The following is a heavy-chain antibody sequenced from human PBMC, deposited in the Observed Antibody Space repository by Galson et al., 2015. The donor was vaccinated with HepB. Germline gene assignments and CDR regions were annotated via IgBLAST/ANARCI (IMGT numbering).Heavy chain of an antibody. CDR2: INPNSGGT. Sequence: SVKVSCKASGYIFTNYYMHWVRQAPAQGLEWMGRINPNSGGTNYAQKFQGRVTMTRDTSISTAYMELSRLRSDDTAIYYCARSRWIFRLTAATGSDRFGPWGQATLVTVSA. V-gene: IGHV1-2*06. D-gene: IGHD6-13*01. CDR3: ARSRWIFRLTAATGSDRFGP. CDR1: GYIFTNYY. J-gene: IGHJ5*02.